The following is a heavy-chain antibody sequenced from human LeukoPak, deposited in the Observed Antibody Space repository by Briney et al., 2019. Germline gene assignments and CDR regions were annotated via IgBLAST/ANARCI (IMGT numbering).Heavy chain of an antibody. D-gene: IGHD1-1*01. CDR3: ASQERQIQEWQFDY. CDR2: ISGSGGST. Sequence: GGSLRLSCAASGFTFNNYAMNWVRQAPGKGLEWVSGISGSGGSTNYADSVKGRFTISRDNSKDTLYLQMNSLRAEDTAVYYCASQERQIQEWQFDYWGQGTLVTVSS. CDR1: GFTFNNYA. J-gene: IGHJ4*02. V-gene: IGHV3-23*01.